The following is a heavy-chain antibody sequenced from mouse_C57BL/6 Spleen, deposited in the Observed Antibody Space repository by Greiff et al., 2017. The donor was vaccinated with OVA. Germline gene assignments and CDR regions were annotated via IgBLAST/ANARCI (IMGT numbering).Heavy chain of an antibody. J-gene: IGHJ1*03. CDR2: ISYDGSN. Sequence: EVKLVESGPGLVKPSQSLSLTCSVTGYSITSGYYWNWIRQFPGNKLEWMGYISYDGSNNYNPSLKNRISITRDTSKNQFFLKLNSVTTEDTATYYCARDLSDYYGSSNWYFDVWGTGTTVTVSS. D-gene: IGHD1-1*01. CDR3: ARDLSDYYGSSNWYFDV. CDR1: GYSITSGYY. V-gene: IGHV3-6*01.